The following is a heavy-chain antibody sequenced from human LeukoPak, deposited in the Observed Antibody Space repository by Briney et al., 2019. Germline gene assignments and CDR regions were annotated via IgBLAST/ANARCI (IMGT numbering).Heavy chain of an antibody. CDR1: GYTFTGYY. CDR3: CSGQYSSGLGLIDY. CDR2: INPNSGGT. Sequence: ASVKVSCKASGYTFTGYYIHWVRQAPGQGLEWMGWINPNSGGTNYAQKLQGGVTMTRDTSISTRSMEMSRMRHDYTDLYTCCSGQYSSGLGLIDYWGQGTQVTVSS. J-gene: IGHJ4*02. D-gene: IGHD6-19*01. V-gene: IGHV1-2*02.